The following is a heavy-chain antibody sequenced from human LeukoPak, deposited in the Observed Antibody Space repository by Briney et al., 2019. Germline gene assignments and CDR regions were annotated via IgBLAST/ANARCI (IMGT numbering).Heavy chain of an antibody. J-gene: IGHJ4*02. Sequence: GGSLRLSCAASGFTFSSYGIHWVRQAPGKGLEWVAFIRYDGSNKYYADSVKGRFTISRDNSKNTLYLQMNSLRAEDTAVYYCAKDPADYGGAGYSSSWYRYFDYWGQGTLVTVSS. V-gene: IGHV3-30*02. CDR3: AKDPADYGGAGYSSSWYRYFDY. D-gene: IGHD6-13*01. CDR1: GFTFSSYG. CDR2: IRYDGSNK.